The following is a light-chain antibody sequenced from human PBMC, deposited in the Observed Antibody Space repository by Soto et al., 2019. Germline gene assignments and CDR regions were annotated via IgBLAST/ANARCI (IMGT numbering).Light chain of an antibody. Sequence: QSALTQPPSASGTPGQRVTISCSGSSSNNGSNYVYWYQQLPGTAPKLLIYRNNQRPSGVPDRFSGSKSGTSASLAISGLRSEDEADYYCAAWDDSLSGRYVFGTGTKVTVL. CDR1: SSNNGSNY. CDR2: RNN. CDR3: AAWDDSLSGRYV. V-gene: IGLV1-47*01. J-gene: IGLJ1*01.